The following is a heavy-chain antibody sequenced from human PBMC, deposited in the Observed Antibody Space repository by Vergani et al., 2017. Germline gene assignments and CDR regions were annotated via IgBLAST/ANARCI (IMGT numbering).Heavy chain of an antibody. CDR3: ARAPSGWSTYYYYRGMDV. J-gene: IGHJ6*02. V-gene: IGHV3-30-3*01. Sequence: VQLLESGGGVVQPGRSLRLSCAASGFTFSSYAMHWVRQAPGKGLEWVAVISYDGSNKYYADSVKGRFTISRDNSKTTLYLQMNSLRAEDTAVYYCARAPSGWSTYYYYRGMDVWGQGTTVTVSS. CDR2: ISYDGSNK. D-gene: IGHD6-19*01. CDR1: GFTFSSYA.